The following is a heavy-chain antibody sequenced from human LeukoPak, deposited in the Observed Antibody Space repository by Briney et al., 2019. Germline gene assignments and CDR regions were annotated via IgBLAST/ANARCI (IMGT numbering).Heavy chain of an antibody. CDR3: ARENRYCSSTSCSTFDY. D-gene: IGHD2-2*01. CDR2: IYYSGST. CDR1: GGSISSGGYC. J-gene: IGHJ4*02. Sequence: SQTLSLTCTVSGGSISSGGYCWSWIRQHPGKGLEWIGYIYYSGSTYYNPSLKSRVTISVDTSKNQFSLKLSSVTAADTAVYYCARENRYCSSTSCSTFDYWGQGTLVTVSS. V-gene: IGHV4-31*03.